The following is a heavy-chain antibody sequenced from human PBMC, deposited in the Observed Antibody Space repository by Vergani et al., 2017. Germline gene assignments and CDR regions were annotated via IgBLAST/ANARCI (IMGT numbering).Heavy chain of an antibody. CDR3: ASSYGSGRFLGY. J-gene: IGHJ4*02. V-gene: IGHV1-46*01. Sequence: QVQLVQSGAEVKKPGASVKVSCKASGYTFTSYYMHWVRQAPGQGLEWMGIINPSGGSTSYAQKFQGRVTMTRDTSTSTVYMELSSLRPEDTAVYYCASSYGSGRFLGYWGQGTLVTVSS. D-gene: IGHD3-10*01. CDR1: GYTFTSYY. CDR2: INPSGGST.